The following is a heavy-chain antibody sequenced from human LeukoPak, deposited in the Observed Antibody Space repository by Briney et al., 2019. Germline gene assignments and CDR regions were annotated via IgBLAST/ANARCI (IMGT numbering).Heavy chain of an antibody. D-gene: IGHD2-2*01. J-gene: IGHJ4*02. CDR2: INPNSGDT. V-gene: IGHV1-2*02. CDR3: ARRLTTSQDLDY. Sequence: GASVKVSCKASGYTFTGHYMYWVRQAPGQGLEWMGWINPNSGDTNYAQKFQGRVTMTRDTSISTAYMDLNRLTSDDTAVYYCARRLTTSQDLDYWGQGTQVTVSS. CDR1: GYTFTGHY.